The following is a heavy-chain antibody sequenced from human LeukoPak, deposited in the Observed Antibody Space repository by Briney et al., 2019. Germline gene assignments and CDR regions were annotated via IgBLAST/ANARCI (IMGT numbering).Heavy chain of an antibody. Sequence: PGGSLRLSCAASGFTFSDYYMSWIRQAPGRGLEWVSYISSSGSTIYYADSVKGRFTISRDNAKNSLYLQMNSLRAEDTAVYYCARGQLWFGELPHAFDIWGQGTRVTVSS. J-gene: IGHJ3*02. D-gene: IGHD3-10*01. CDR1: GFTFSDYY. CDR2: ISSSGSTI. V-gene: IGHV3-11*04. CDR3: ARGQLWFGELPHAFDI.